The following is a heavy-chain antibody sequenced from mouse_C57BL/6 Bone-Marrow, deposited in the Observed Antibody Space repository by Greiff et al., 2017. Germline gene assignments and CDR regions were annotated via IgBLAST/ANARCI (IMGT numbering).Heavy chain of an antibody. V-gene: IGHV14-4*01. CDR3: TTLKLAWFSY. Sequence: EVQLVESGAELVRPGASVKLSCTASGFNIKDDYMHWVKQRPEQGLEWIGRIDPENGDTEYASKFQGKATITADTSSNTAYLQLSSLTSEDTAVYYCTTLKLAWFSYWGQGTLVTVSA. CDR1: GFNIKDDY. CDR2: IDPENGDT. J-gene: IGHJ3*01.